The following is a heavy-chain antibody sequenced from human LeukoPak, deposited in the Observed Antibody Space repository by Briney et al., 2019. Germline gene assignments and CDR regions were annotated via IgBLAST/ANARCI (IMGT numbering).Heavy chain of an antibody. CDR1: GFTFSIYT. Sequence: PGRSLRLSCAGSGFTFSIYTIHGVRQAPGKGLEWVALISYDGSNKYYGDSVKGRFTISRDNSKNTLYLQMNSLRADDTAVYYCATDSSPDFWGQGTLVTVSS. V-gene: IGHV3-30*04. J-gene: IGHJ4*02. D-gene: IGHD3-22*01. CDR3: ATDSSPDF. CDR2: ISYDGSNK.